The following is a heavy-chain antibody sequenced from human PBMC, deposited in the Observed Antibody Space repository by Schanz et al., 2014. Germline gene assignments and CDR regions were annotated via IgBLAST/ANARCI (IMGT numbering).Heavy chain of an antibody. CDR1: GFTFSSYS. Sequence: EVQLVESGGGLVQPGGSLRLSCAASGFTFSSYSLAWVRQAPGKGLEWVSTISGSGAHTYHADSVRGRFTISRDNSKNTLYLQLNSLRAEDTAVYYCARDDKRYFDWLSTFDLWGQGTMVAVSS. V-gene: IGHV3-23*04. D-gene: IGHD3-9*01. J-gene: IGHJ3*01. CDR3: ARDDKRYFDWLSTFDL. CDR2: ISGSGAHT.